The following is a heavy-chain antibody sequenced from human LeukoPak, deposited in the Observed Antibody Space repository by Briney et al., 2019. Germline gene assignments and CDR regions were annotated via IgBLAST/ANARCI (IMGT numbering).Heavy chain of an antibody. J-gene: IGHJ5*02. CDR2: INHSGST. CDR1: GGSFSGYY. CDR3: ARRDRNDYVWGSYRPFDP. D-gene: IGHD3-16*02. V-gene: IGHV4-34*01. Sequence: SETLSLTCAVYGGSFSGYYWSWIRQPPGKGLEWIGEINHSGSTNYNPSLKSRVTISVDTSKNQFSLKLSSVTAADTAVYYCARRDRNDYVWGSYRPFDPWGQGTLVTVSS.